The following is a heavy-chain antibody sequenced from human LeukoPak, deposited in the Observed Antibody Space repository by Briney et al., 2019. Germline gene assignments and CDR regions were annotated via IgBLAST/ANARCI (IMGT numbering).Heavy chain of an antibody. Sequence: SETLSLTCAVSGGSVSSGSYYWSWIRQPPGTGLEWIGYIYYSGSTYYNPSLKSRVTISVDTSKNQFSLKLSSVTAADTAVYYCARASGSVSYGMDVWGQGTTVTVSS. CDR3: ARASGSVSYGMDV. V-gene: IGHV4-30-4*01. J-gene: IGHJ6*02. CDR2: IYYSGST. D-gene: IGHD3-10*01. CDR1: GGSVSSGSYY.